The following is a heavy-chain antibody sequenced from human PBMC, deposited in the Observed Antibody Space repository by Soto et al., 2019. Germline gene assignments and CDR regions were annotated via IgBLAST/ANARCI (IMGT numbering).Heavy chain of an antibody. CDR1: GFTFSSYG. CDR2: IWYDGSNK. V-gene: IGHV3-33*01. J-gene: IGHJ5*02. D-gene: IGHD3-10*01. CDR3: ARGVTMVRGMGNWFDP. Sequence: PGGSLRLSCAASGFTFSSYGMHWVRQAPGKGLEWVAVIWYDGSNKYYADSVKGRFTISRDNSKNTLYLQMNSLRAEDTAVYYCARGVTMVRGMGNWFDPWGQGTLVTVSS.